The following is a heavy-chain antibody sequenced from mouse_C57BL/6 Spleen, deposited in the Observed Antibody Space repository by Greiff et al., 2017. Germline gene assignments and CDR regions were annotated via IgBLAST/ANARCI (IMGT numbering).Heavy chain of an antibody. D-gene: IGHD2-1*01. V-gene: IGHV1-77*01. CDR1: GYTFTDYY. Sequence: QVQLQQSGAELVKPGASVKISCKASGYTFTDYYINWVKQRPGQGLEWIGKIGPGSGSTYYNQKFKGKATLTADKSSSTAYMQLSSLTSEDSADYFCARRGNYEGYYAMDYWGQGTSVTVSS. J-gene: IGHJ4*01. CDR2: IGPGSGST. CDR3: ARRGNYEGYYAMDY.